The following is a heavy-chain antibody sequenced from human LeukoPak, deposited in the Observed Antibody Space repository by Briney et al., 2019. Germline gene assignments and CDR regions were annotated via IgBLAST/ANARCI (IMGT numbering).Heavy chain of an antibody. J-gene: IGHJ4*02. D-gene: IGHD4-17*01. CDR2: IIPILGIA. V-gene: IGHV1-69*04. Sequence: GASVKVSCKASGGTFSSYAISWVRQAPGQGLEWMGRIIPILGIANYAQKFQGRVTITADKSTSTAYMELRSLRSDDTAVYYCARAPATTMTGLEGYWGQGTLVTVSS. CDR1: GGTFSSYA. CDR3: ARAPATTMTGLEGY.